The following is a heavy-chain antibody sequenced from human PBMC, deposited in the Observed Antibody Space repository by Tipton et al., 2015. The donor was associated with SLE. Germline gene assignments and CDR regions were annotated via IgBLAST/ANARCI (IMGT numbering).Heavy chain of an antibody. Sequence: TLSLTCTVSGGSISSYYWSWIRQPPGEGLEWIGYIYYSGSTNYNPSLKSRVTISVDTSKNQFSLKLSSVTAADTAVYYCASQNGEGYCSGGSCPGDWGQGTLVTVSS. CDR1: GGSISSYY. V-gene: IGHV4-59*01. J-gene: IGHJ4*02. D-gene: IGHD2-15*01. CDR3: ASQNGEGYCSGGSCPGD. CDR2: IYYSGST.